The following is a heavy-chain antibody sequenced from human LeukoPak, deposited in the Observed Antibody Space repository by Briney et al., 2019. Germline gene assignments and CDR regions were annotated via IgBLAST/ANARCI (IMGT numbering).Heavy chain of an antibody. D-gene: IGHD1-14*01. CDR3: ARDRGGTGDFDY. CDR1: EYSFTSYV. CDR2: IKPDNGNT. Sequence: GASVKVSCKASEYSFTSYVIHWVRQAPGQRLEWMGWIKPDNGNTEYSQKFQGRVTFTRDTSANTAYMELSTLRSEDTAVYYCARDRGGTGDFDYWGQGTLVTVSS. J-gene: IGHJ4*02. V-gene: IGHV1-3*01.